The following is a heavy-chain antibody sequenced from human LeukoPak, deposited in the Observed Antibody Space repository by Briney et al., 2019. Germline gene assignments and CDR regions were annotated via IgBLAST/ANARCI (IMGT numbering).Heavy chain of an antibody. J-gene: IGHJ4*02. CDR3: ARDNGDYYDY. CDR1: GGTFSSYA. Sequence: SVQVSCKASGGTFSSYAISWVRQAPGQGFEWMGGIIPIFGTANYAQKFQGRVTITTDESTSTAYMERSSLRSEDTAVYYCARDNGDYYDYWGQGTLVTVSS. D-gene: IGHD4-17*01. CDR2: IIPIFGTA. V-gene: IGHV1-69*05.